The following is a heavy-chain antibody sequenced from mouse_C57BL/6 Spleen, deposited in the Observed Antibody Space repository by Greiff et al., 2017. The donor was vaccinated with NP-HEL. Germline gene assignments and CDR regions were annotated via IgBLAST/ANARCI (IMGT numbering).Heavy chain of an antibody. Sequence: QVQLQQPGAELVMPGASVKLSCKASGYTFTSYWMHWVKQRPGQGLEWIGEIDPSDSYTNYNQKFKGKSTLTVDKSSSTAYMQLSSLTSEDSAVYYCARLGSKVDYWGQGTTLTVSS. J-gene: IGHJ2*01. V-gene: IGHV1-69*01. CDR1: GYTFTSYW. CDR3: ARLGSKVDY. D-gene: IGHD1-3*01. CDR2: IDPSDSYT.